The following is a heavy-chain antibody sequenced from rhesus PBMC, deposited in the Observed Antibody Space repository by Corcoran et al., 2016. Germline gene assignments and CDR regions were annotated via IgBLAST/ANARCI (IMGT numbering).Heavy chain of an antibody. J-gene: IGHJ4*01. CDR3: ARLGDYGNYFDY. D-gene: IGHD4-29*01. Sequence: QLQLQESGPGLVKPSETLSVTCAVSGGSISSNYWSWITQPPRKGLEWIGRIYGRGSSTNYNPSLKSRVTLSVDTSKNQLSLKLSSVTAADTAVYYCARLGDYGNYFDYWGQGVLVTVSS. CDR1: GGSISSNY. V-gene: IGHV4-169*01. CDR2: IYGRGSST.